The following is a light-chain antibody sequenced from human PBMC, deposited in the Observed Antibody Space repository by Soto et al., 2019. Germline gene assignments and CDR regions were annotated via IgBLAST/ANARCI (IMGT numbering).Light chain of an antibody. CDR1: RSVTTK. J-gene: IGKJ2*01. Sequence: EIVMTQSPATLSVSPGERATLSCRASRSVTTKVAWYQQSPGQAPRPLIYGASRRASGVPGRFSGSGSGTDFTLTISSLQSEDSAVYYCHQYNNRPPDTFGQVTQVEIK. CDR3: HQYNNRPPDT. CDR2: GAS. V-gene: IGKV3-15*01.